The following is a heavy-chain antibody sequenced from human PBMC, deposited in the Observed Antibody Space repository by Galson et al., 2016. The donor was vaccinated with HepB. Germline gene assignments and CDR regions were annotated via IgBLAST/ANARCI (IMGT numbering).Heavy chain of an antibody. Sequence: SLRLSCAASGFTVSSNYMNWVRQTPGKGLEWVSFISSGGTTYHAGSVKGRFTISRDKSKNTLYLQMNSLRSEDTAVYYVATATNFYRYYGMDVWGQGTTVIVSS. CDR2: ISSGGTT. CDR3: ATATNFYRYYGMDV. V-gene: IGHV3-53*01. J-gene: IGHJ6*02. CDR1: GFTVSSNY.